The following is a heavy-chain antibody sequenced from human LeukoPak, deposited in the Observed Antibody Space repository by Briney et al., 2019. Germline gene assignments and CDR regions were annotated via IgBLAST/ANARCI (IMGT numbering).Heavy chain of an antibody. V-gene: IGHV4-39*01. J-gene: IGHJ4*02. Sequence: ESGPTLVNPTQTLTLTCTFSGFSLSTTGVGVGWIRQPPGKGLEWIGSIYYSGSTYYNPSLKSRVTISVDTSKNQFSLKLSSVTAADTAVYYCARLNWGTFDYWGQGTLVTVSS. CDR2: IYYSGST. CDR3: ARLNWGTFDY. CDR1: GFSLSTTGVG. D-gene: IGHD7-27*01.